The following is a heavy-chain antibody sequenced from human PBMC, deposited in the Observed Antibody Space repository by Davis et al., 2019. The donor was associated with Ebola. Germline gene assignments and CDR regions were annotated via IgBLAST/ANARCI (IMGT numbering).Heavy chain of an antibody. V-gene: IGHV1-69*13. J-gene: IGHJ6*02. Sequence: SVKVSCKASGYTFTSYGISWVRQAPGQGLEWMGGIIPIFGTANYAQKFQGRVTITADESTSTAYMELSSLRAEDTAVYYCARVGTTRYYYYGMDVWGQGTTVTVSS. CDR2: IIPIFGTA. CDR3: ARVGTTRYYYYGMDV. CDR1: GYTFTSYG. D-gene: IGHD4-17*01.